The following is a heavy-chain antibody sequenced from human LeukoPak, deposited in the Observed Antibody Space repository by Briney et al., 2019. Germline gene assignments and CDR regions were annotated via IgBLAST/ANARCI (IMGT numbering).Heavy chain of an antibody. CDR3: VRGGDYFDY. CDR1: GFTFSSYA. CDR2: INSDGSST. V-gene: IGHV3-74*01. J-gene: IGHJ4*02. D-gene: IGHD3-10*01. Sequence: GGSLRLSCAASGFTFSSYAMSWVRQAPGKGLEWVSRINSDGSSTTYADSVKGRFTISRDNAKNTLHLQMNSLRAEDTAVYYCVRGGDYFDYWGQGTLVTVSS.